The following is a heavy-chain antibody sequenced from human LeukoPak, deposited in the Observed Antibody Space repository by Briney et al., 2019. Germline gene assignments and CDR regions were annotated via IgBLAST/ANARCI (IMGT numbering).Heavy chain of an antibody. CDR1: GFTFSSYA. J-gene: IGHJ4*02. CDR3: AKEASDYGDYRHDY. V-gene: IGHV3-23*01. Sequence: PGGSLRLSCAASGFTFSSYAMSWVRQAPGKGLEWVSGISGSGGSTYYADSVKGRFTISRDNSKNTLYLQMYSLRAEDTAVYYCAKEASDYGDYRHDYWGQGTLVTVSS. CDR2: ISGSGGST. D-gene: IGHD4-17*01.